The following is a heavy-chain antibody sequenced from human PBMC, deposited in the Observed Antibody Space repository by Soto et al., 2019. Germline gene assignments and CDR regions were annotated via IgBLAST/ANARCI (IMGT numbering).Heavy chain of an antibody. Sequence: GGSLRLSCAASGFAFSSYWMHWVRQAPGKGLVWVSRINSDGSSTSYADSVKGRFTISRDNAKNTLYLQMNSLRAEDTAVYYCARVNDYFNAFDMWGQGTMLTVSS. V-gene: IGHV3-74*01. CDR3: ARVNDYFNAFDM. J-gene: IGHJ3*02. CDR2: INSDGSST. CDR1: GFAFSSYW. D-gene: IGHD1-1*01.